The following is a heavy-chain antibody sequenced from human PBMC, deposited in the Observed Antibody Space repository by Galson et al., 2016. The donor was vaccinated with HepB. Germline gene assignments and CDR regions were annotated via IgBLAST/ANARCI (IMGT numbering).Heavy chain of an antibody. D-gene: IGHD6-19*01. CDR2: IWSDGSNK. V-gene: IGHV3-33*07. CDR1: GFTFSSYG. CDR3: AREGIFSSGWFYLDS. J-gene: IGHJ4*02. Sequence: SLRLSCAVSGFTFSSYGMYWVRQAPGKGLEWVAGIWSDGSNKFHADSVKGRFTISRDNSKNTLWLQLNSLRAEDTALYYCAREGIFSSGWFYLDSWGQGTLVTVSS.